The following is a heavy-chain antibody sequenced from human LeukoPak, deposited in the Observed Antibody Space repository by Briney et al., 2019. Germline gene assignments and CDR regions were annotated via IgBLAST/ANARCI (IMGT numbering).Heavy chain of an antibody. CDR1: GFTFDDYA. V-gene: IGHV3-9*01. J-gene: IGHJ5*02. CDR2: ISWNSGSI. Sequence: GGPLRLSCAASGFTFDDYATHWVRQAPGKGLEWVSGISWNSGSIGYADSVKGRFTISRDNAKNSLYLQMNSLRAEDTALYYCAKGSAYASGSYDWFDPWGQGTLVTVSS. CDR3: AKGSAYASGSYDWFDP. D-gene: IGHD3-10*01.